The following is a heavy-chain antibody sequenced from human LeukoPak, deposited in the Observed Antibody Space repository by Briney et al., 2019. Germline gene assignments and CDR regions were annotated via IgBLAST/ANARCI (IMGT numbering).Heavy chain of an antibody. Sequence: GGSLRLSCAASGFPFSNAWMSWVRQAPGKGLEWVANINQDGSEKYYVDSVKGRFTISRDNAKNSLYLQMNSLRAEDTAVYYCARQWRELQLGYWGQGTLVTVSS. D-gene: IGHD1-26*01. CDR1: GFPFSNAW. CDR3: ARQWRELQLGY. V-gene: IGHV3-7*01. J-gene: IGHJ4*02. CDR2: INQDGSEK.